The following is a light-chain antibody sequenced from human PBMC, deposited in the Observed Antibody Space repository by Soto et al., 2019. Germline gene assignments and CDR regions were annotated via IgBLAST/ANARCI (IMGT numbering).Light chain of an antibody. Sequence: QSALTQPASVSGSPGQSITISCSGTSSDFGGYNYVSWYQQHPGKAPKLLIYDVTNRPSGVSNRFSGSKFGNTASLTISGLQADDEGDYYCSSYTTTTTVVAYGGGTKVTVL. CDR2: DVT. CDR3: SSYTTTTTVVA. CDR1: SSDFGGYNY. J-gene: IGLJ2*01. V-gene: IGLV2-14*03.